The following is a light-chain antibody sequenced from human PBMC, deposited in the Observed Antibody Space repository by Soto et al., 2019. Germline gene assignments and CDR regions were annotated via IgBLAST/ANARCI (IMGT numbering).Light chain of an antibody. CDR3: QQYNNWPRT. Sequence: EIVMTQSPATLSVSPGERATFSCWASQSFSSNLAWYQQKPGQAPRLLIYDASTRATGIPARFSGSGSGTDFTLTISGLQSEDSAVYYCQQYNNWPRTFGQGTKVDIK. CDR1: QSFSSN. J-gene: IGKJ1*01. V-gene: IGKV3D-15*01. CDR2: DAS.